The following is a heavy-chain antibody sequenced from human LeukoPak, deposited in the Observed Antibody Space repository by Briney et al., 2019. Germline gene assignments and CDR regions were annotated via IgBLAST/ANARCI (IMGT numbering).Heavy chain of an antibody. Sequence: GGSLRLSCAASGFTFAEYTMHWVRQAPGKGVEWVSLISWNGARIHYGDSVKGRFTISRDNSKNSLYLQMNSLRTEDTALYYCVKDLVAASENVRGWYPMDYWGQGTLVTVSS. CDR3: VKDLVAASENVRGWYPMDY. D-gene: IGHD6-19*01. CDR1: GFTFAEYT. J-gene: IGHJ4*02. CDR2: ISWNGARI. V-gene: IGHV3-43*01.